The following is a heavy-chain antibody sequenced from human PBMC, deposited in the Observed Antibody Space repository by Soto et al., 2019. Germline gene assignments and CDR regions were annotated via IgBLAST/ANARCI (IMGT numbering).Heavy chain of an antibody. Sequence: EVQLLESGGGLVQPGGSLRLSCAASGFTFSSYAMSWVRQAPGKGLEWVSAISSSGGSSYYADSVKGRFTISRDNSKNTLYLQMNSLRAEDTAVYYCAEKIGAVAGPHFDYWGQGTLVTVSS. CDR1: GFTFSSYA. CDR3: AEKIGAVAGPHFDY. CDR2: ISSSGGSS. J-gene: IGHJ4*02. V-gene: IGHV3-23*01. D-gene: IGHD6-19*01.